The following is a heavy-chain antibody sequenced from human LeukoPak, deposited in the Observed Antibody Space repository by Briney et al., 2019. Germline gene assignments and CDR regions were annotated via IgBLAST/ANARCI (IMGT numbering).Heavy chain of an antibody. CDR2: INPNSGGT. CDR1: GYTFTSYG. Sequence: ASVKVSCKASGYTFTSYGISWVRQAPGQGLEWMGWINPNSGGTNYAQKFQGRVTMTRDTSISTAYMELSRLRSDDTAVYYCARDAAYCSSTSCLGVHDYWGQGTLVSVSS. J-gene: IGHJ4*02. CDR3: ARDAAYCSSTSCLGVHDY. V-gene: IGHV1-2*02. D-gene: IGHD2-2*01.